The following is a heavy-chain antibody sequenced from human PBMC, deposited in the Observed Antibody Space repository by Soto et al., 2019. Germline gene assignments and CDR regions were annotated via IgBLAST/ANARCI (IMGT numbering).Heavy chain of an antibody. D-gene: IGHD2-15*01. J-gene: IGHJ6*02. CDR2: LNGDGTTT. V-gene: IGHV3-74*01. CDR3: ARGIRMYYAMDV. CDR1: GFTFSNYW. Sequence: EVQLVESGGGLVQPGGSLRLSCETSGFTFSNYWMHWVRQVPGKGLVWVSRLNGDGTTTNYSDSLKGRFTISRDNAKNTVYLQMSSLRAEDTAVYYYARGIRMYYAMDVWGQGTTVTVSS.